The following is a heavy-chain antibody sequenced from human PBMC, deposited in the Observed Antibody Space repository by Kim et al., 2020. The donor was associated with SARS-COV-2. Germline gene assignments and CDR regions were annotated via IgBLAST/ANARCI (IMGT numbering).Heavy chain of an antibody. J-gene: IGHJ4*02. V-gene: IGHV4-59*08. Sequence: SETLSLTCTVSGGSISSYYWSWIRQPPGKGLEWIGYIYNSGSTNYNPSLKSRVTISVDTSKNQFSLKLSSVTAADTAVYYCAGRYCSGGSCYGPSNFDYWGQGSLVTVSS. D-gene: IGHD2-15*01. CDR2: IYNSGST. CDR3: AGRYCSGGSCYGPSNFDY. CDR1: GGSISSYY.